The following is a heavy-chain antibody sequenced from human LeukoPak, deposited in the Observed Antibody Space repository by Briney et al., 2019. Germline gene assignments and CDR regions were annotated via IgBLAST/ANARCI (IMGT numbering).Heavy chain of an antibody. V-gene: IGHV1-46*01. CDR2: INPSGGST. CDR3: ARAPKINNWFDP. D-gene: IGHD3-16*01. Sequence: GASVMVSCKVSGYTFTSYYMHWVRQAPGQGLEWMGIINPSGGSTSYAQKFQGRVTMTRDTSTSTVYMELSSLRSEDTAVYYCARAPKINNWFDPWGQGTLVTVSS. J-gene: IGHJ5*02. CDR1: GYTFTSYY.